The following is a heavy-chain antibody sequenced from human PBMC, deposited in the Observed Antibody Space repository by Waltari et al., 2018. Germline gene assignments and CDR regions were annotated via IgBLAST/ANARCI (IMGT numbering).Heavy chain of an antibody. CDR2: IIPIFGTA. D-gene: IGHD5-18*01. V-gene: IGHV1-69*01. Sequence: QVQRVQSGAEVKMPGSSVKVSCKASGGTFSSYAITWVQQAPGQGLEWMGGIIPIFGTANYAQKFQGRVTITADESTSTAYMELSSLRSEDTAVYYCARVVDTAMAPYFDYWGQGTLVTVSS. CDR3: ARVVDTAMAPYFDY. CDR1: GGTFSSYA. J-gene: IGHJ4*02.